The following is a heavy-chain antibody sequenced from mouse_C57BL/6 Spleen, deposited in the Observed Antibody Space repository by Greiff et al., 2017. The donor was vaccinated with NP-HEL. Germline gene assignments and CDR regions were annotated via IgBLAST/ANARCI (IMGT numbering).Heavy chain of an antibody. D-gene: IGHD4-1*01. CDR1: GYSITSGYY. CDR3: ARDSGTSFDY. V-gene: IGHV3-6*01. Sequence: EVQVVESGPGLVKPSQSLSLTCSVTGYSITSGYYWNWIRQFPGNKLEWMGYISYDGSNNYNPSLKNRISITRDTSKNQFFLKLNSVTTEDTATYYCARDSGTSFDYWGQGTTLTVSS. J-gene: IGHJ2*01. CDR2: ISYDGSN.